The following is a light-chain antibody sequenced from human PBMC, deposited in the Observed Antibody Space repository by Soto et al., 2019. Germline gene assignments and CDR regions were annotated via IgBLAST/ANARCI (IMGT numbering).Light chain of an antibody. CDR3: AAWYDSLSGPV. V-gene: IGLV1-47*02. CDR2: SNN. CDR1: SSNIGSNY. J-gene: IGLJ3*02. Sequence: QSVLTQPPSASGTPGQRVTISCSGSSSNIGSNYVYWYQQLPGTAPQLLIYSNNQRRSGVPDRFSASKSATSASLAISGRRSEEEADYYCAAWYDSLSGPVFGGGTKLTVL.